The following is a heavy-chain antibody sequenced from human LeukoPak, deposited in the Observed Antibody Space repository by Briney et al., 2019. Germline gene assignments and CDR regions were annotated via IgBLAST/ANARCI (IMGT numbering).Heavy chain of an antibody. J-gene: IGHJ5*02. CDR2: IYHSGST. CDR3: ARGYVGWLGVWFDH. Sequence: PSETLSLTCTVSGYSISSGYYWGWIRQPPGKGLEWIGSIYHSGSTYYNPSLKSRVTISVDTSKNQFSLKLSSVTAADTAVYYCARGYVGWLGVWFDHWGQGTLVTVSS. CDR1: GYSISSGYY. D-gene: IGHD3-3*01. V-gene: IGHV4-38-2*02.